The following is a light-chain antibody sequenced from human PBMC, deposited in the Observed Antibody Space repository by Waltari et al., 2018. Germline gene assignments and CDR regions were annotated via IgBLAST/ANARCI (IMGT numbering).Light chain of an antibody. CDR1: SSDVGGYSL. CDR2: EVT. J-gene: IGLJ2*01. Sequence: QSALTQPASVSGSPGQSTPISCTGTSSDVGGYSLVAWSQQHPGKAPTVIIYEVTKRPGGVSNRVAGSKSGNAASLAMSGLQAEDDADYYCCSYAGGDTLIFGGGTKLTVL. CDR3: CSYAGGDTLI. V-gene: IGLV2-23*02.